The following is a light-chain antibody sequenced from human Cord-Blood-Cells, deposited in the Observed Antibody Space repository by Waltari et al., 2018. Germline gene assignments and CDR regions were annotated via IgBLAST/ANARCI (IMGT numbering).Light chain of an antibody. CDR1: RPNIGNNA. J-gene: IGLJ3*02. V-gene: IGLV1-36*01. CDR3: AAWDDSLNGWV. CDR2: YDD. Sequence: QSVLPQPPSVSAAPRQRVTISCSGSRPNIGNNAVNWYQQLPGTAPKLLIYYDDLLPSGVSDRFSGSKSGTSASLAISGLQSEDEADYYCAAWDDSLNGWVFGGGTKLTVL.